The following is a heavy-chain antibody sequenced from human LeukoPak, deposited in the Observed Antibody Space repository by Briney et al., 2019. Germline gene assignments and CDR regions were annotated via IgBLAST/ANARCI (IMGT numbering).Heavy chain of an antibody. D-gene: IGHD3-10*02. V-gene: IGHV3-21*01. J-gene: IGHJ3*02. CDR1: GFTFDDYG. CDR3: ARDPVRGAFDI. Sequence: GGSLRLSCAASGFTFDDYGMSWVRQAPGKGLEWVSSISSSSSYIYYADSVKGRFTISRDNAKNSLYLQMNSLRAEDTAVYYCARDPVRGAFDIWGQGTMVTVSS. CDR2: ISSSSSYI.